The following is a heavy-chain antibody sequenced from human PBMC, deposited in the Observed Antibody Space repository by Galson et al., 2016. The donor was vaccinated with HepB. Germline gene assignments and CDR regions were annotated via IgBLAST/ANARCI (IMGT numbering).Heavy chain of an antibody. CDR2: INAGNGYT. CDR1: GYTFTTYV. J-gene: IGHJ1*01. Sequence: SVKVSCKASGYTFTTYVTHWVRQAPGQRPEWMGWINAGNGYTKYSQTFQGRVTITRDTSASTDYLELSSLRSEDTAVYCCARGEGSDYYDSNAFYVSCLFQHWGQGTLVTVSS. D-gene: IGHD3-22*01. V-gene: IGHV1-3*01. CDR3: ARGEGSDYYDSNAFYVSCLFQH.